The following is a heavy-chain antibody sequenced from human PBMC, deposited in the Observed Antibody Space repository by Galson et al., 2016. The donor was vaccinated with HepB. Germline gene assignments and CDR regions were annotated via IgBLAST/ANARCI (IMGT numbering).Heavy chain of an antibody. J-gene: IGHJ4*02. CDR2: ISWNSDSI. CDR1: GFTFSHYA. V-gene: IGHV3-9*01. CDR3: AKSDCSSTSCFHDD. Sequence: SLRLSCAASGFTFSHYAIHWVRQAPGKGLEWVSGISWNSDSIGYADSVKGRFTTSRDNAKNSLYLQMNSLRAEDTALYYCAKSDCSSTSCFHDDWGQGTLVTVSS. D-gene: IGHD2-2*01.